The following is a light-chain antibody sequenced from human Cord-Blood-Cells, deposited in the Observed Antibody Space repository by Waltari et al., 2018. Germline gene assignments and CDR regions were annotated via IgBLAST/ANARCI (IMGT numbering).Light chain of an antibody. V-gene: IGLV2-14*01. J-gene: IGLJ1*01. CDR2: EVS. CDR1: SSDVGGYNY. CDR3: SSYTSSSTLYG. Sequence: QSALTQPASVSGSPGQSITISCTGTSSDVGGYNYVSWYQQHPGKAPKLMLYEVSNRPAGVSERFAGSRSGNTASLTISGLQAEDEADYYCSSYTSSSTLYGFGTGTKVTVL.